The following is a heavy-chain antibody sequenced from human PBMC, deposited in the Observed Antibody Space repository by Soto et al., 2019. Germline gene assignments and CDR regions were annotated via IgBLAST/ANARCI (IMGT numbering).Heavy chain of an antibody. Sequence: GLEWIGEINHSGSTNYNPSLKSRVTISVDTSKNQFSLKLSSVTAADTAVYYCARTYYYGSFETRFDPWGQGTLVTAPQ. J-gene: IGHJ5*02. D-gene: IGHD3-10*01. V-gene: IGHV4-34*01. CDR2: INHSGST. CDR3: ARTYYYGSFETRFDP.